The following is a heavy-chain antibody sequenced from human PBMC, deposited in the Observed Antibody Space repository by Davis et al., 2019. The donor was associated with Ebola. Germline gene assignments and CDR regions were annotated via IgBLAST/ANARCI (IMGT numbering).Heavy chain of an antibody. CDR1: GFTFSNAW. V-gene: IGHV3-33*08. J-gene: IGHJ4*02. CDR3: ASSSYYYDSFDY. CDR2: IWYDGSNK. Sequence: GESLKISCAASGFTFSNAWMNWVRQAPGKGLEWVAVIWYDGSNKYYADSVKGRFTISRDNSKNTLYLQMNSLRAEDTAVYYCASSSYYYDSFDYWGQGTLVTVSS. D-gene: IGHD3-22*01.